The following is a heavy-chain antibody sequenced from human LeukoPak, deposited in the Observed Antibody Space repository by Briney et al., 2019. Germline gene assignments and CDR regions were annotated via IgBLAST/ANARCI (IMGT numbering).Heavy chain of an antibody. CDR2: INHSGST. J-gene: IGHJ6*03. CDR3: AKGSTSCCYYYMDV. Sequence: SETLSLTCAVYGGSFSGYYWSWIRQPPGKGLEWIGEINHSGSTNYNPSLKSRVTISVDTSKNQFSLKLSSVTAADTAVYYCAKGSTSCCYYYMDVWGKGTTVTGSS. CDR1: GGSFSGYY. D-gene: IGHD2-2*01. V-gene: IGHV4-34*01.